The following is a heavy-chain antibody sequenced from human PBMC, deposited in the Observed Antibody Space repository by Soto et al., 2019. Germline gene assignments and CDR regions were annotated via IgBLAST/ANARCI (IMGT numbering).Heavy chain of an antibody. Sequence: GGSLRLSCAASVFTFDDYAMHWCRQAPGKGLEWVSGISWNSGSIGYADSVKGRFTISRDNAKNSLYLQMNSLRAEDTALYYCAKEIAYYDFWSGQTAGMDVWGQGTTVTVSS. CDR3: AKEIAYYDFWSGQTAGMDV. CDR2: ISWNSGSI. D-gene: IGHD3-3*01. V-gene: IGHV3-9*01. CDR1: VFTFDDYA. J-gene: IGHJ6*02.